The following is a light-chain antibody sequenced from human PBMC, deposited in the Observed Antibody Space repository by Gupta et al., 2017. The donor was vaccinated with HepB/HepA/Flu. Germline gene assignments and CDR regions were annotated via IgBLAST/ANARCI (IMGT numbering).Light chain of an antibody. CDR1: QSISSY. CDR2: AAS. J-gene: IGKJ1*01. V-gene: IGKV1-39*01. CDR3: QQSDSTPPWT. Sequence: DIQMTQSPSSLSASVGDRVTITCRASQSISSYLNWYQQKPGKAPKLLIYAASSLQSGVPSRFSGSGYGTDFTLTISNRRPEDFATYYCQQSDSTPPWTFGQGTKVEIK.